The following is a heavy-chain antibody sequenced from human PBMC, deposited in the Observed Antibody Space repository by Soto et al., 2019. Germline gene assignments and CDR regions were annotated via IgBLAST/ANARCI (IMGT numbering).Heavy chain of an antibody. CDR3: ARHHVRGRTIAGAAEF. D-gene: IGHD1-26*01. V-gene: IGHV4-34*01. CDR2: INHSGNT. Sequence: QVQLQQWGAGLLKPSETLSLTCAVYGKSLSGYYWSWIRQPPGKALEWIGEINHSGNTNYNPSLKSRVTISVDTSKIQLFLNLSPVTAADTAMYYCARHHVRGRTIAGAAEFWGQGTLVTVSS. J-gene: IGHJ4*02. CDR1: GKSLSGYY.